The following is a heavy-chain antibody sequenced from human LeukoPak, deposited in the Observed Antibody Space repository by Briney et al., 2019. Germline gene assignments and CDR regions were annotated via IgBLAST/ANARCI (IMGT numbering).Heavy chain of an antibody. D-gene: IGHD3-10*01. V-gene: IGHV4-34*01. CDR3: ARTYGSGSDVPFDY. Sequence: SETLSLTCAVYGGSFSGYYWSWIRQPPGKGLEWIGEINRSGSTNYNPSLKSRVTISVDTSKNQFSLKLSSVTAADTAVYYCARTYGSGSDVPFDYWGQGTLVTVSS. CDR2: INRSGST. J-gene: IGHJ4*02. CDR1: GGSFSGYY.